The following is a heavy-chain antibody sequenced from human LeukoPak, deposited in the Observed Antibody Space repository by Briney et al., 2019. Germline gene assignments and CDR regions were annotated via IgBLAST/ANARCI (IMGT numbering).Heavy chain of an antibody. CDR2: IKQDGSEK. V-gene: IGHV3-7*01. CDR1: GFTFSSYW. CDR3: ARDRVPNSGLYLDY. D-gene: IGHD6-19*01. Sequence: GGSLRLSCAASGFTFSSYWMTWVRQAPGKGLEWVANIKQDGSEKNYVDSVKGRFTISRDNAKNSLYLQMNSLRAEDTAVYYCARDRVPNSGLYLDYWGQGTLVTVSS. J-gene: IGHJ4*02.